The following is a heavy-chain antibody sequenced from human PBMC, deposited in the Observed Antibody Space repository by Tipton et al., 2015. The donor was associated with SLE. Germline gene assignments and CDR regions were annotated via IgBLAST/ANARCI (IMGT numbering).Heavy chain of an antibody. CDR1: GFTFTDYT. D-gene: IGHD1-14*01. CDR2: ISSSLTNI. J-gene: IGHJ4*02. V-gene: IGHV3-21*01. CDR3: AGGAGWSHDY. Sequence: SLRLSCAASGFTFTDYTINWVRQAPGKGLEWVSYISSSLTNIYYADSVKGRFAVSRDNDKKSVFLEVQSLTVEDTAVYYCAGGAGWSHDYWGQGTLVTVSS.